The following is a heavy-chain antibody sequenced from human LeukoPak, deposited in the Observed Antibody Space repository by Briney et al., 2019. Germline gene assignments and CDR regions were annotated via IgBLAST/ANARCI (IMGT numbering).Heavy chain of an antibody. CDR3: ARGVGATLLPYYFDY. J-gene: IGHJ4*02. V-gene: IGHV4-31*03. CDR1: GGSISSGGYY. CDR2: IYYSGST. Sequence: SETLSLTCTVSGGSISSGGYYWSWIRQHPGKGLEWIGYIYYSGSTYYNPSLKSRVTISVDTSKNQFSLKLSSVTAADTAVYYCARGVGATLLPYYFDYWGQGTLVTVSS. D-gene: IGHD1-26*01.